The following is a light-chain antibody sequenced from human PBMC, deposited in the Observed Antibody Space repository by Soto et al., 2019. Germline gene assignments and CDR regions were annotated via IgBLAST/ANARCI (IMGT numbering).Light chain of an antibody. J-gene: IGKJ4*01. CDR1: QTVNSDY. Sequence: EIVLTQSPGTLSLSPGETATLSCRASQTVNSDYLAWFQPRPGQAPRLLIFATSRRATDIPDRFSGSGSGTDFTLAIRRLEPEDFAVYYCHQYHYWSPPSFGGGTKVEI. CDR2: ATS. CDR3: HQYHYWSPPS. V-gene: IGKV3-20*01.